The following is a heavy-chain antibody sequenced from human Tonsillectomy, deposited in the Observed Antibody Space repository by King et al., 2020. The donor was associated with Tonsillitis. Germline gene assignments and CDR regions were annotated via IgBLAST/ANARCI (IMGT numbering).Heavy chain of an antibody. V-gene: IGHV4-39*01. Sequence: QLQESGPGLVNPSETLSLTCTVSGGSISTTTHYWGWIRQAPGMGLEWLGSVYYSGITSYNPSLKSRVTIFIDTSNNQFSLKLTSVTAADTAVYYCARLPLQYQIEYWGQGTLVTVSS. J-gene: IGHJ4*02. CDR1: GGSISTTTHY. CDR3: ARLPLQYQIEY. CDR2: VYYSGIT. D-gene: IGHD2-2*01.